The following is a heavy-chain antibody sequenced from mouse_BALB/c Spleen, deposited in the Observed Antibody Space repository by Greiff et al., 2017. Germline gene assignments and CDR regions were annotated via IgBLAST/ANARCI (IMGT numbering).Heavy chain of an antibody. CDR1: GYTFTSYW. D-gene: IGHD1-1*01. Sequence: QVQLKQSGAELVKPGASVKLSCKTSGYTFTSYWIQWVKQRPGQGLGWIGEIFPGTGTTYYNEKFKGKATLTIDTSSSTAYMQLSSLTSEDSAVYFCARHGSSGAMDYWGQGTSVTVSS. CDR2: IFPGTGTT. CDR3: ARHGSSGAMDY. V-gene: IGHV1S132*01. J-gene: IGHJ4*01.